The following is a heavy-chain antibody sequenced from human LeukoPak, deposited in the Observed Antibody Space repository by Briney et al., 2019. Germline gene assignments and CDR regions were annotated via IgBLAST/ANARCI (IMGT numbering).Heavy chain of an antibody. Sequence: GGSLRLSCAASGFTFSSYGMHWVRQAPGKGLEWVAVISYDGSNKYYADPVKGRFTISRDNSKNTLYLQMNSLRAEDTAVYYCAKGAGCYYNSAFDIWGQGTMVTVSS. J-gene: IGHJ3*02. V-gene: IGHV3-30*18. CDR2: ISYDGSNK. CDR3: AKGAGCYYNSAFDI. D-gene: IGHD3-10*01. CDR1: GFTFSSYG.